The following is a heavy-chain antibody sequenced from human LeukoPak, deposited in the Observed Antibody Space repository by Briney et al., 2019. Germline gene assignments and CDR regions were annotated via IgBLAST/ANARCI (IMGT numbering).Heavy chain of an antibody. CDR3: ARDSSILNPLHY. CDR1: GDTFTSHT. J-gene: IGHJ4*01. D-gene: IGHD2-21*01. V-gene: IGHV1-69*06. CDR2: TFPLFDKT. Sequence: SVKVCCKVSGDTFTSHTLSWVRQAPGQGLQWMGVTFPLFDKTNYAHSFQGKVTITADKATSTAYMELTSLTSEDTAIYYCARDSSILNPLHYWGHGTLLIVSS.